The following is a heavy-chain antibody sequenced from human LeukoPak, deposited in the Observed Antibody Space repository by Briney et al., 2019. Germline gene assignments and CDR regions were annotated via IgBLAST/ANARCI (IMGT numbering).Heavy chain of an antibody. D-gene: IGHD3-10*01. V-gene: IGHV3-23*01. CDR1: GFTFSSYA. CDR3: AKDGRYRLLWFGELDYYYYYMDV. Sequence: PGGSLRLSCAASGFTFSSYAMSWVRQAPGKGLEWVSAISGSGGSTYYADSVKGRFTISRDNSKNTLYLQMNSLRAEDTAVYYCAKDGRYRLLWFGELDYYYYYMDVWGKGTTVTVSS. CDR2: ISGSGGST. J-gene: IGHJ6*03.